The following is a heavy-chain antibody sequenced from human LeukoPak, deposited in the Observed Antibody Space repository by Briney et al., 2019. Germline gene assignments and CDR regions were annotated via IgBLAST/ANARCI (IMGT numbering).Heavy chain of an antibody. D-gene: IGHD3-10*01. CDR1: GGSFSGYY. J-gene: IGHJ4*02. Sequence: SETLSLTCAVYGGSFSGYYWSWIRQPPGKGLEWIGEINHSGSTNYNPSLKSRVTTSVDTSKNQFSLKLSSVTAADTAVYYCAARYYYGSGRPLDYWGQGTLVTVSS. CDR3: AARYYYGSGRPLDY. V-gene: IGHV4-34*01. CDR2: INHSGST.